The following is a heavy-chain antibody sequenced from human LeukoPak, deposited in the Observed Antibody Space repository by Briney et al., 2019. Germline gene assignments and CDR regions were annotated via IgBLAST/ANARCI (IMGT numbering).Heavy chain of an antibody. D-gene: IGHD1-1*01. J-gene: IGHJ3*02. Sequence: GASVKVSCTASGYTFTGYYMHWVRQAPGQGLEWMGWINPNSGGTNYAQKFQGRVTMTTDTSTSTAYMELRSLRSDDTAVYYCARDHPRWNDGGNDAFDIWGQGTMVTVSS. CDR1: GYTFTGYY. CDR2: INPNSGGT. V-gene: IGHV1-2*02. CDR3: ARDHPRWNDGGNDAFDI.